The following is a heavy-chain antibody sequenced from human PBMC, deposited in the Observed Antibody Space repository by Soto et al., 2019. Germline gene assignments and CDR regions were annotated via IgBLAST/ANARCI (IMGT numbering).Heavy chain of an antibody. CDR2: IWYDGSNK. CDR3: ARAGGPFDY. V-gene: IGHV3-33*01. Sequence: QVQLVESGGGVVQPGRSLRLSCAASGFTFSTYGMHWVRQAPGKGLEWVAVIWYDGSNKYYADSVKGRFTISRDNSEDTLYLQMHSLRAEDTAVYYCARAGGPFDYWGQGTLVTVSA. J-gene: IGHJ4*02. CDR1: GFTFSTYG.